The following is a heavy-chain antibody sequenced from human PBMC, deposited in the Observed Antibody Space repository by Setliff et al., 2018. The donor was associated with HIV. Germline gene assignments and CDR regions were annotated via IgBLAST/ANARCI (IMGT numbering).Heavy chain of an antibody. CDR2: ISPYNGHT. Sequence: ASVKVSCKASGYTFTTYDITWVRQAPGQGLEWLGWISPYNGHTNFAQKFQGRVTMTTDTATSTAYMEVRSLRSDDTAVYCCARTDYGGNSGGNYFDYWGQGSLVTV. CDR1: GYTFTTYD. V-gene: IGHV1-18*01. D-gene: IGHD4-17*01. J-gene: IGHJ4*02. CDR3: ARTDYGGNSGGNYFDY.